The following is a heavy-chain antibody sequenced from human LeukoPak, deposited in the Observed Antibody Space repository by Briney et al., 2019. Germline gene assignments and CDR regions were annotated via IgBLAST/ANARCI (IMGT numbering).Heavy chain of an antibody. J-gene: IGHJ4*02. CDR1: GFTFSSYA. D-gene: IGHD6-13*01. CDR3: AKGPYSSSWWTFDY. CDR2: ISGSGGST. Sequence: SGGSLRLSCTASGFTFSSYAMSWVRQAPGKGLEWVSAISGSGGSTYYADSVKGRFTISRDNSKNTLYLQMNSLRAEDTAVYYCAKGPYSSSWWTFDYWGQGTLVTVSS. V-gene: IGHV3-23*01.